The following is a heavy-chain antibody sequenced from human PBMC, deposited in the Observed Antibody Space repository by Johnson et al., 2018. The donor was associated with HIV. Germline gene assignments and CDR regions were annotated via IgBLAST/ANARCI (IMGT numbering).Heavy chain of an antibody. CDR2: IYSGGST. Sequence: VQLVESGGGLVQPGGSLRLSCAASGFTVSSNYMSWVRQAPGKGLEWVSVIYSGGSTYYADSVKGRSTISRDNSKNTLYLQMNSLRAEDTAVYYCARSQVAATSEGAFDIWGQGTMVTVSS. CDR3: ARSQVAATSEGAFDI. J-gene: IGHJ3*02. D-gene: IGHD2-15*01. CDR1: GFTVSSNY. V-gene: IGHV3-66*01.